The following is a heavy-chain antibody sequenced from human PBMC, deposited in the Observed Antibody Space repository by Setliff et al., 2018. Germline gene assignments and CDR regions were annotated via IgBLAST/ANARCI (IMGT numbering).Heavy chain of an antibody. D-gene: IGHD6-19*01. CDR1: GGFSTHA. Sequence: SVKVSCKASGGFSTHAISWVRQVPGQGLEWMGGIIPILGTTDYAQNFQGRVTITTDESTSSAYLEMSNLRSEDTAVYYCASALIRRVAVAGQSQFDYWGQGTLVTVSS. V-gene: IGHV1-69*05. J-gene: IGHJ4*01. CDR2: IIPILGTT. CDR3: ASALIRRVAVAGQSQFDY.